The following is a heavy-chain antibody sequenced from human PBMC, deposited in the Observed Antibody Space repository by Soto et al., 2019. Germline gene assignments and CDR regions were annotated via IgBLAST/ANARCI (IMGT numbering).Heavy chain of an antibody. Sequence: SLRLSCAASGFTFSSYAVSWVRQAPGKGLEWVSVISGSGDSTYYADSVKGRFTISRDNSKNTLYLQMNSLRAEDTAVYYCSRRSSGWYFDYWGQGTLVTVSS. D-gene: IGHD6-19*01. CDR2: ISGSGDST. J-gene: IGHJ4*02. V-gene: IGHV3-23*01. CDR3: SRRSSGWYFDY. CDR1: GFTFSSYA.